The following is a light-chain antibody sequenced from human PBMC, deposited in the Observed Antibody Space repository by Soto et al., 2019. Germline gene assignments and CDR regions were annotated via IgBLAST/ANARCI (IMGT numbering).Light chain of an antibody. CDR1: QSVSSSY. CDR2: AAS. V-gene: IGKV3D-20*02. CDR3: QQRSSWPFT. J-gene: IGKJ3*01. Sequence: EIVLTQSPGTLSLSPGERATLSCRASQSVSSSYLAWYQQKPGQAPRLLISAASSRATGIPDRFSGSGSGTDFTLTISKLEPEDFAVYYCQQRSSWPFTFGPGTKVDIK.